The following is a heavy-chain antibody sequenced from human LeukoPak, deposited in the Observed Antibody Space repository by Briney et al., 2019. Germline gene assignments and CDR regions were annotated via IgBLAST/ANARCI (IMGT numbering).Heavy chain of an antibody. CDR3: ARSYDILTGWCAFDI. D-gene: IGHD3-9*01. V-gene: IGHV4-59*08. J-gene: IGHJ3*02. CDR2: IYYSGST. CDR1: GGSISSYY. Sequence: PSETLSLTCTVSGGSISSYYWSWIRQPPGKGLEWIGYIYYSGSTNYNPSLKSRVTISVDTSKNQFSLKLSSVTAADTAVYYCARSYDILTGWCAFDIWGQGTMVTVSS.